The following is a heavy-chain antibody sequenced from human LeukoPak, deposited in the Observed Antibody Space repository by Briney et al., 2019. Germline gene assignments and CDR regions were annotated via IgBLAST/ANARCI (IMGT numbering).Heavy chain of an antibody. Sequence: PSETLSLTCAVYGGSFSNYYWSWIRQPPGKGLEWIGEINHSGSTNYNPSLKSRVTISVDTSKNQFSLKLSSVTAADTAVYYCASRQMTTVTTGAPAYYYGMDVWGQGTTVTVSS. CDR1: GGSFSNYY. CDR3: ASRQMTTVTTGAPAYYYGMDV. D-gene: IGHD4-17*01. J-gene: IGHJ6*02. CDR2: INHSGST. V-gene: IGHV4-34*01.